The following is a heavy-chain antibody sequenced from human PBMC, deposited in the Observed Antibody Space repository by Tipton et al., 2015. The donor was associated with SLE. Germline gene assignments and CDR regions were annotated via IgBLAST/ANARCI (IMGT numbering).Heavy chain of an antibody. Sequence: QLVQSGAEVKKPGASVKVSCKASGYTFTGYYMHWVRQAPGQGLEWMGRINPNSGGTNYAQKFQGRVTMTRDTSISTAYMELSRLRSDDTAVYYCARPRSQITYSSSWYLWGQGTLVTVSS. V-gene: IGHV1-2*06. CDR3: ARPRSQITYSSSWYL. D-gene: IGHD6-13*01. CDR1: GYTFTGYY. J-gene: IGHJ4*02. CDR2: INPNSGGT.